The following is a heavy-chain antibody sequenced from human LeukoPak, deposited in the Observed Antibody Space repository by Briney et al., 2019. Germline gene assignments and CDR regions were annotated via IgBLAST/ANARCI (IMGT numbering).Heavy chain of an antibody. J-gene: IGHJ4*02. V-gene: IGHV3-9*01. CDR1: GSTFDDYA. D-gene: IGHD3-10*01. Sequence: PGGSLRLSCAASGSTFDDYAMHWVRQAPGKGLEWVSGISWNSGSIGYADSVKGRFTISRDNAKNSLYLQMNSLRAEDTALYYCAKDWAYGSGSYLGYYFDYWGQGTLVTVSS. CDR3: AKDWAYGSGSYLGYYFDY. CDR2: ISWNSGSI.